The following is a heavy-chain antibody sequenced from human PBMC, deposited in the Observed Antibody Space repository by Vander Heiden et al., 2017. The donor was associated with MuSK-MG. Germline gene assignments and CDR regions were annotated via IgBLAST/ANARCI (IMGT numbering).Heavy chain of an antibody. CDR2: INPNSGGT. D-gene: IGHD3-3*01. V-gene: IGHV1-2*02. Sequence: QVQLVQSAAEVTKPGASVKVSCKASGYIFTGFHMPWLRQAPGQGLEWMGWINPNSGGTNYAQKFQGRVTMTRDTSISTAYMELSRLRSDDTDVYYCARDAGPDFWSGYLFDYWGQGTLVTVSS. J-gene: IGHJ4*02. CDR3: ARDAGPDFWSGYLFDY. CDR1: GYIFTGFH.